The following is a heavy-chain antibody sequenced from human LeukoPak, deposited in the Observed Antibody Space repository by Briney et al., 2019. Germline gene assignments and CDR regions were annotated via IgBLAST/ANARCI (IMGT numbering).Heavy chain of an antibody. Sequence: GESLKISCKGSGSSFTSYWIGWVRQLPGKGLEWMGIIYPGDSDTRYSPSFQGQVTISADKSISTAYLQWSSLKASDTAMYYCARRSVDTAMENDAFDIWGQGTMVTVSS. CDR2: IYPGDSDT. CDR1: GSSFTSYW. J-gene: IGHJ3*02. V-gene: IGHV5-51*01. D-gene: IGHD5-18*01. CDR3: ARRSVDTAMENDAFDI.